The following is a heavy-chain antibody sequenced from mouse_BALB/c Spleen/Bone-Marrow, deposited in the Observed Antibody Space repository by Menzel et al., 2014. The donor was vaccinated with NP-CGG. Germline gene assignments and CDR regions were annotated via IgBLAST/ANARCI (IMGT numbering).Heavy chain of an antibody. CDR2: IYPGDGET. Sequence: QVQLQQSGAELVRPGSSAKISCKASGYAFSNYGMNWVKQRPGQGLEWIGQIYPGDGETNYNGEFVGRVTLTADKSSSTAYMQVSSLTSEDSAVYFCASVYDYGRGYAMDYWGQGTSVTVSS. J-gene: IGHJ4*01. D-gene: IGHD2-4*01. CDR3: ASVYDYGRGYAMDY. CDR1: GYAFSNYG. V-gene: IGHV1-80*01.